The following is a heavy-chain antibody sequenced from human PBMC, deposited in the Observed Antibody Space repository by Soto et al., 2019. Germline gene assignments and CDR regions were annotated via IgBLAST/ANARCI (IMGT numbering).Heavy chain of an antibody. D-gene: IGHD2-21*01. J-gene: IGHJ6*03. Sequence: QVQLVQSGAEVRKPGSSVKVSCEASGGSCISYIFTWVRQAPGQGLEWRGRSIPIQGRADYALKFQDRVTLTADRATQTDYMELRSLRPEDTALYYCAKSLVFVDHAYMDVWGKGTTVTVSS. CDR1: GGSCISYI. CDR3: AKSLVFVDHAYMDV. CDR2: SIPIQGRA. V-gene: IGHV1-69*02.